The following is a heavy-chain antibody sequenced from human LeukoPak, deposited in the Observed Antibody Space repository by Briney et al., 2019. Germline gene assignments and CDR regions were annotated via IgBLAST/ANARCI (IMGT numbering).Heavy chain of an antibody. CDR1: GGSISSSSYY. V-gene: IGHV4-39*07. J-gene: IGHJ5*02. CDR3: ARWGYYYGPGGPTDRYNWFDP. Sequence: SETLSLTCTVSGGSISSSSYYWGWIRQPPGKGLEWIGSIYYSGSTYYNPSLKSRVTISVDTSKNQLSLKLSSVTAADTAVYYCARWGYYYGPGGPTDRYNWFDPWGQGTLVTVSS. D-gene: IGHD3-10*01. CDR2: IYYSGST.